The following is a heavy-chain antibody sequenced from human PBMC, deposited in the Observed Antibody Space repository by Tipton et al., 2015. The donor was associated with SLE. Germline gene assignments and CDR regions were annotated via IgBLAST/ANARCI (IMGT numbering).Heavy chain of an antibody. Sequence: VKPSETLSLTCGVYGASFSSYYWIWIRQAPGKGLEWIGSLFYTGTAYYNASLKSRVSISLDTSKNQFSLKLTSVTAADTAVYYCAKRTSMDGSEYWGQGTLVTVSS. CDR2: LFYTGTA. CDR3: AKRTSMDGSEY. D-gene: IGHD2-8*01. CDR1: GASFSSYY. J-gene: IGHJ4*02. V-gene: IGHV4-59*04.